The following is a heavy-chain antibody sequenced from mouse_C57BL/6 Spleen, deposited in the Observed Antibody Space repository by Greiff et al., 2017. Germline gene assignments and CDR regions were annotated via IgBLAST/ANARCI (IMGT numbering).Heavy chain of an antibody. Sequence: QVQLQQPGTELVKPGASVKLSCKASGYTFTSYWMHWVKQRPGQGLEWIGNINPSNGGTNYNEKFKSKATLPVDKSSSTAYLQLSSLTSEDSAVYYCARSDYYGSRDAMDYWGQGTSVTVSS. CDR1: GYTFTSYW. CDR3: ARSDYYGSRDAMDY. V-gene: IGHV1-53*01. CDR2: INPSNGGT. J-gene: IGHJ4*01. D-gene: IGHD1-1*01.